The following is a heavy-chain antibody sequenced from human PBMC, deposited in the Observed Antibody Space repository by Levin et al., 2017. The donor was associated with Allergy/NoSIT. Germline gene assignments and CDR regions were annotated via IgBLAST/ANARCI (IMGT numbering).Heavy chain of an antibody. J-gene: IGHJ5*02. CDR3: AGSPDYRGLDWFDP. CDR1: GFTFSSYG. CDR2: IWYDGSNK. V-gene: IGHV3-33*01. D-gene: IGHD4-11*01. Sequence: SCAASGFTFSSYGMHWVRQAPGKGLEWVAVIWYDGSNKYYADSVKGRFTISRDNSKNTLYLQMNSLRAEDTAVYYCAGSPDYRGLDWFDPWGQGTLVTVSS.